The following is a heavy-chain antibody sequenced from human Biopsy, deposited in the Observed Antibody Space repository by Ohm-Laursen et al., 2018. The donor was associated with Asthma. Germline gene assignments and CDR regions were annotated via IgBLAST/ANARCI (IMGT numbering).Heavy chain of an antibody. D-gene: IGHD2/OR15-2a*01. J-gene: IGHJ6*02. CDR1: GYTFNSAG. V-gene: IGHV1-18*01. Sequence: ASVKVSCKTSGYTFNSAGITWVRQAPGQGLEWMGWISVYNGNTKVAQKLQDRVAMITDTSTSTAYMELRSLRSDDTAVYFCARAVDYFHYYGIDVWGQGTTVTVS. CDR3: ARAVDYFHYYGIDV. CDR2: ISVYNGNT.